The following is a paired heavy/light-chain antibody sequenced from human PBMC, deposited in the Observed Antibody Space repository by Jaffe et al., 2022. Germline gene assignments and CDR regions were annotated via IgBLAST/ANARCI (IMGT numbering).Light chain of an antibody. Sequence: DIVMTQSPDSLAVSLGERATINCKSSQSILYSSNNKNYLAWYQQKAGQPPKLLIYWASTRESGVPDRFSGSGSGTDFTLTISSLQAEDVAVYYCHQYYSTPHTFGQGTKLEIK. J-gene: IGKJ2*01. V-gene: IGKV4-1*01. CDR3: HQYYSTPHT. CDR2: WAS. CDR1: QSILYSSNNKNY.
Heavy chain of an antibody. Sequence: QVQLQESGPGLVKPSETLSLTCSVSGASISSYYWSWIRQPPGKKLEWIGYIYDSGSTKYNPSLKSRVTISVDTSKNEFSLKLNSVTAADTAVYFCARYEGGSGYYFDYWGQGSLVTVSS. CDR2: IYDSGST. CDR3: ARYEGGSGYYFDY. D-gene: IGHD5-12*01. CDR1: GASISSYY. J-gene: IGHJ4*02. V-gene: IGHV4-59*01.